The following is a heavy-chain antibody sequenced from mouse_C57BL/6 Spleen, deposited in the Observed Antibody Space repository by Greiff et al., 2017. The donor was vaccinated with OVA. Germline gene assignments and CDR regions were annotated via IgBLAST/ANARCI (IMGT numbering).Heavy chain of an antibody. Sequence: SGPELVKPGDSVKISCKASGYSFTGYFMNWVMQSHGKSLEWIGRINPYNGDTFYNQKFKGKATLTVDKSSSTAHMELRSLTSEDSAVYDGARGGTLRSMDYWGQGTSVTGSS. CDR3: ARGGTLRSMDY. J-gene: IGHJ4*01. D-gene: IGHD1-1*01. CDR1: GYSFTGYF. CDR2: INPYNGDT. V-gene: IGHV1-20*01.